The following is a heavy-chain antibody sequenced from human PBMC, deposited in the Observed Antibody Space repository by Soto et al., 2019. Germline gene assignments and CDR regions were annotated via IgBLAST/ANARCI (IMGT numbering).Heavy chain of an antibody. Sequence: SETLSLTCAVYGGSFSGYYWSWIRQPPGKGLEWIGEINHSGSTNYNPSLKSRVTISVDTSRNQFSLKLSSVTAADTAVYYCARGPTGTTYYYYGMDVWGQGTTVTVSS. V-gene: IGHV4-34*01. J-gene: IGHJ6*02. CDR2: INHSGST. CDR3: ARGPTGTTYYYYGMDV. CDR1: GGSFSGYY. D-gene: IGHD1-7*01.